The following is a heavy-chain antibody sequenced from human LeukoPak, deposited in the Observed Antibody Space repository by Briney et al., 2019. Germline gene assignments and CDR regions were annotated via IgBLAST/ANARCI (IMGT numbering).Heavy chain of an antibody. D-gene: IGHD2-8*01. CDR3: AHHLHSTKGWFDP. CDR2: ISWDDEK. Sequence: SGPTLVKPTQTLTLTCTFSGFSLSTTAVTVGWIRQDPGKVLEWLALISWDDEKRYSPSLKNRLTITKDTSKNQVVLTVTNMDPVDTATYYCAHHLHSTKGWFDPWGQGHRVTISS. CDR1: GFSLSTTAVT. J-gene: IGHJ5*02. V-gene: IGHV2-5*02.